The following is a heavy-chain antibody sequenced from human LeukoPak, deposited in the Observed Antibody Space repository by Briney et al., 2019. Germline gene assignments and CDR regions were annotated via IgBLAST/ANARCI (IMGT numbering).Heavy chain of an antibody. D-gene: IGHD2-2*01. CDR1: GGSISSYY. J-gene: IGHJ6*02. V-gene: IGHV4-4*07. CDR3: ARDRQCCSSTSCYVYYYYGMDV. CDR2: IYTSGST. Sequence: KPSETLSLTCTVSGGSISSYYWSWIRQPAGKGLEWIGRIYTSGSTNYNPSLKSRVTMSVDTSKNQFSLKLSSVTAADTAVYYCARDRQCCSSTSCYVYYYYGMDVWGQGTTVTVSS.